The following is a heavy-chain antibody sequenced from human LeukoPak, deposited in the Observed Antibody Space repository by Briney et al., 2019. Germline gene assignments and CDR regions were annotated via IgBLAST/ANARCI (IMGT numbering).Heavy chain of an antibody. CDR1: GFTFSSYA. CDR3: ARGRRNFDY. V-gene: IGHV4-34*01. CDR2: INHSGST. Sequence: GSLRLSCAASGFTFSSYAMSWIRQLPGKGLEWIGEINHSGSTNYNPSLKSRVTISVDTSKNQFSLKLSSVTAADTAVYYCARGRRNFDYWGQGTLVTVSS. J-gene: IGHJ4*02.